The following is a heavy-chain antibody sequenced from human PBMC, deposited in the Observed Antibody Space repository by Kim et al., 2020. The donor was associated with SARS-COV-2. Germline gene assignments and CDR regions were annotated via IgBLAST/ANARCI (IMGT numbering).Heavy chain of an antibody. CDR3: ARASEYADYGDYGWGGSAFDI. J-gene: IGHJ3*02. D-gene: IGHD4-17*01. V-gene: IGHV4-30-2*01. CDR1: GGSISSGGYS. Sequence: SETLSLTCAVSGGSISSGGYSWSWIRQPPGKGLEWIGYIYHSGSTYYNPSLKSRVTISVDRPKNQFSLKLSSVTAADTAVYYCARASEYADYGDYGWGGSAFDIWGQGTMVTVSS. CDR2: IYHSGST.